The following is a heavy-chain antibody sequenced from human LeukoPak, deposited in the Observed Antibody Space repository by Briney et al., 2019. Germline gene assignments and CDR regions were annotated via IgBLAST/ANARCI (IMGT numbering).Heavy chain of an antibody. D-gene: IGHD2-15*01. Sequence: ASVKVSCKASGYTFTSYAMHWVRQAPGQRLEWMGWINAGNGNTKYSQKFQGRVTITRDTSASTAYMELSSLRSEDTAVYYCARAYCSGGSCYSGTFYFDYWGQGTLVTVSS. CDR1: GYTFTSYA. CDR2: INAGNGNT. V-gene: IGHV1-3*01. CDR3: ARAYCSGGSCYSGTFYFDY. J-gene: IGHJ4*02.